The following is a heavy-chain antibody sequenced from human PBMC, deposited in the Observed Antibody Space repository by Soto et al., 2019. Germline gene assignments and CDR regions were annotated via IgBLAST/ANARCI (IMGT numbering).Heavy chain of an antibody. V-gene: IGHV4-30-2*01. D-gene: IGHD3-10*01. Sequence: SETLSLTCAVSGGSISSGGYSWSWIRQPPGKGREWIGYIYHSGSTYYNPSLKSRVTISVDRSKHQFSLKLSSVTAADTAVYYCARAGITMVRGVIYYYGMDVWGQGTTVTVSS. J-gene: IGHJ6*01. CDR1: GGSISSGGYS. CDR2: IYHSGST. CDR3: ARAGITMVRGVIYYYGMDV.